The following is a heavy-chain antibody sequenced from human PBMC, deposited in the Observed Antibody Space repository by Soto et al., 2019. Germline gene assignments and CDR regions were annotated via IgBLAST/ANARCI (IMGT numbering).Heavy chain of an antibody. D-gene: IGHD2-15*01. V-gene: IGHV3-15*01. J-gene: IGHJ4*02. CDR2: IKSKTDGGTT. Sequence: GSLRLSCAASGFTFSNAWMSLVRQAPGKGLEWVGRIKSKTDGGTTDYAAPVKGRFTISRDDSKNTLYLQMNSLKTEDTAVYYCTTSMLLPPYFDYWGQGTLVTVSS. CDR3: TTSMLLPPYFDY. CDR1: GFTFSNAW.